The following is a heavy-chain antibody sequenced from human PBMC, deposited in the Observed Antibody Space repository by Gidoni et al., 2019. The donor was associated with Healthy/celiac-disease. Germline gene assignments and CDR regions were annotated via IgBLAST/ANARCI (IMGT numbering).Heavy chain of an antibody. V-gene: IGHV4-59*01. CDR1: GGSISSYY. CDR2: IYYSGST. CDR3: AREAAGGARY. Sequence: QVQLQESGPGLVKPSETLSLTCTVPGGSISSYYWSWIRQPPGKGLEWIGYIYYSGSTNYNPSLKSRVTISVDTSKNQFSLKLSSVTAADTAVYYSAREAAGGARYWGQGTLVTVSS. J-gene: IGHJ4*02. D-gene: IGHD3-16*01.